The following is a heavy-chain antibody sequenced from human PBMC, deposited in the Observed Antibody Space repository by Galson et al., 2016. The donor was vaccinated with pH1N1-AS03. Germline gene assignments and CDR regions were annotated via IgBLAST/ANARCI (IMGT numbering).Heavy chain of an antibody. Sequence: SLRLSCAASGFTFSNYEMNWVRQAPGKGLEWVSAIAGGGVTTYYADSVKGRFTISRDNSKNTLYLRINSLRAEDTAIYYCAKLSLGYCAYWGQGTLVTVSS. CDR1: GFTFSNYE. D-gene: IGHD2-15*01. J-gene: IGHJ4*02. CDR3: AKLSLGYCAY. CDR2: IAGGGVTT. V-gene: IGHV3-23*01.